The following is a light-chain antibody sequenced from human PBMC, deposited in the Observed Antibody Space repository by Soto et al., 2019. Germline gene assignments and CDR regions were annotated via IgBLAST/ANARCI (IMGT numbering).Light chain of an antibody. CDR3: SSYTSSSLYV. Sequence: SVLTQPASVTGSTGQSITISCTGTSSDVGGYNYVSWYQQHPGKAPKLMIYEVSNRPSGVSNRFSGSKSGNTASLTISGLQAEDEADYYCSSYTSSSLYVFGTGTKVTVL. V-gene: IGLV2-14*01. J-gene: IGLJ1*01. CDR2: EVS. CDR1: SSDVGGYNY.